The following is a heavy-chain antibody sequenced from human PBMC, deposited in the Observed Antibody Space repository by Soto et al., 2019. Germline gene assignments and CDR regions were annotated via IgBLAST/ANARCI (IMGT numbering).Heavy chain of an antibody. J-gene: IGHJ6*03. Sequence: QVQLVQSGAEVKKPGASVKVSCKASGYTFSSHGITWLRQAPGQGLECMGWISASNGYTNYAHRLQGRVTVTTDTSTTTSYLELRSLRSEDTAVYYCARMVRGSNIDYYYYMDVWGKGTTVTVSS. D-gene: IGHD3-10*01. CDR1: GYTFSSHG. CDR3: ARMVRGSNIDYYYYMDV. V-gene: IGHV1-18*01. CDR2: ISASNGYT.